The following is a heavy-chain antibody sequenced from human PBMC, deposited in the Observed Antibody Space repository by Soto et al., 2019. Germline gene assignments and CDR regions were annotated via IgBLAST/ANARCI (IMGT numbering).Heavy chain of an antibody. CDR2: IFSTGNT. CDR3: ASKPNSLYYFDF. V-gene: IGHV4-28*01. Sequence: SETLSLTCGVSGSSINSNNWWAWIRQPPGKGLEWVGYIFSTGNTIYNPSLKSRLSMSVDTSNNQFSLRLNSVTAVDTAVYFCASKPNSLYYFDFWGQGTLVTASS. D-gene: IGHD5-18*01. CDR1: GSSINSNNW. J-gene: IGHJ4*02.